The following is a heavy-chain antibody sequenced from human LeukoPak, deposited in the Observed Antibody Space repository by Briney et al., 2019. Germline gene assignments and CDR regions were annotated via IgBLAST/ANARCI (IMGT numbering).Heavy chain of an antibody. CDR2: ISGSGGST. CDR3: AAQLVVPAANVLWRYYYYGMDV. V-gene: IGHV3-23*01. Sequence: PGGSLRLSCAASGFTFSSYAMSWVRQAPGKGLEWVSAISGSGGSTYYADSVKGRFTISRDNSKNTLYLQMNSLRAEDTAVYYCAAQLVVPAANVLWRYYYYGMDVWGQGTTVTVSS. D-gene: IGHD2-2*01. J-gene: IGHJ6*02. CDR1: GFTFSSYA.